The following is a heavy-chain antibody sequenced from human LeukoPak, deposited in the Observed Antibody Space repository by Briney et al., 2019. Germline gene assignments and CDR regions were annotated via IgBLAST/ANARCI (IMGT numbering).Heavy chain of an antibody. D-gene: IGHD3-22*01. Sequence: SETLSLTCAVSGGSISSGGHPWSWIRQPPGKGLEWMGYIYHSGSTYYIAALKSRVTISVDRSKNQFSLKLSSVTAADTAGYYCARGVNYYGSSGYSWWFVPWGQGTLVTVSS. CDR2: IYHSGST. V-gene: IGHV4-30-2*01. CDR1: GGSISSGGHP. J-gene: IGHJ5*02. CDR3: ARGVNYYGSSGYSWWFVP.